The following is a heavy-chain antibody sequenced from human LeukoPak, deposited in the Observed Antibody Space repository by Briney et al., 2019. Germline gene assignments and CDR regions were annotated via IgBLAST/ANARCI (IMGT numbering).Heavy chain of an antibody. CDR2: FDPEDGET. J-gene: IGHJ4*02. D-gene: IGHD6-19*01. V-gene: IGHV1-24*01. CDR3: ATGSVAASTPTFDY. CDR1: VYTLTELS. Sequence: GASVKVSCKVSVYTLTELSMHWVRQAPGKGRDWMGGFDPEDGETIYAQKFQGRVTMTEDTSTDTAYMELSSLRSEDTAVYYCATGSVAASTPTFDYWGQGTLVTVSS.